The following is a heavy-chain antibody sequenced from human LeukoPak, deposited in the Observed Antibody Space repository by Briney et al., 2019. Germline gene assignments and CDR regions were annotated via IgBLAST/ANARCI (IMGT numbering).Heavy chain of an antibody. D-gene: IGHD6-6*01. J-gene: IGHJ6*02. V-gene: IGHV1-69*01. CDR2: IIPIFGTA. CDR3: ARGRYSSSINSMDV. Sequence: SVTVSCKASGGTFSSYTISWVRQAPGQGLEWMGGIIPIFGTANYAQKFRGRVTITADESTSTAYMELSSLRSEDTAVYYCARGRYSSSINSMDVWGQGTTVTVSS. CDR1: GGTFSSYT.